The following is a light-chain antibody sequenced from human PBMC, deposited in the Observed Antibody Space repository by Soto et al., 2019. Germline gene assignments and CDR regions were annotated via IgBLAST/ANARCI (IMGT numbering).Light chain of an antibody. J-gene: IGLJ1*01. CDR2: EVN. CDR3: SSYAGSNNYV. V-gene: IGLV2-8*01. CDR1: SSDVGAYNY. Sequence: QSVLTQPPSASGSPGQSVTISCTGTSSDVGAYNYVSWYQQHPGKAPKVMIYEVNKRPSGVPDRFSGSKSGNTASLTVSGLQAEDEDDYYCSSYAGSNNYVFGIGTKLTVL.